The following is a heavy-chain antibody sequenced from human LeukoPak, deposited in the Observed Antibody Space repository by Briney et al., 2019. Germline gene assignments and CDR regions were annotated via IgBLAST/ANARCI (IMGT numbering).Heavy chain of an antibody. V-gene: IGHV4-59*12. Sequence: SETLSLTCTVSGGSISSYYWSWIRQPPGKGLEWIGYIYYSGSTNYNPSLKSRVTISVDTSKNQFSLKLSSVTAADTAVYYCARDLRYNWNYSEDVEFDPWGQGTLVTVSS. CDR1: GGSISSYY. J-gene: IGHJ5*02. CDR3: ARDLRYNWNYSEDVEFDP. D-gene: IGHD1-7*01. CDR2: IYYSGST.